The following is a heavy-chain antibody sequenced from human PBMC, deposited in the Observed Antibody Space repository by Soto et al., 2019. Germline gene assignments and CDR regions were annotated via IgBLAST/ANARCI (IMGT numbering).Heavy chain of an antibody. J-gene: IGHJ6*03. V-gene: IGHV1-2*04. Sequence: ASVKVSCKASGYTFTGYYMHWVRQAPGQGLEWMGWINPNSGGTNYAQKFQGWVTMTRDTSISTAYMELSRLRSDDTAVYYCARGYVVVVAATPGTYYMDVWGKGTTVTVSS. CDR2: INPNSGGT. D-gene: IGHD2-15*01. CDR1: GYTFTGYY. CDR3: ARGYVVVVAATPGTYYMDV.